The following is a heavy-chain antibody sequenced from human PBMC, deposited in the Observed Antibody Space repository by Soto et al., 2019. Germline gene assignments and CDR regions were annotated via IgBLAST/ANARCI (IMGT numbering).Heavy chain of an antibody. V-gene: IGHV1-2*02. Sequence: EQLVQSGTEVKKPGASVTVSCKSSGYTFTDFYLHWLRQAPGQGLEWVGWINPKTGDTKSSQKFHGRVTMSRHTSVSTASIDLTSLTSDDTAMYYCATGTNGTTGWYHPWGQGTRVTVSS. J-gene: IGHJ5*02. CDR3: ATGTNGTTGWYHP. CDR1: GYTFTDFY. D-gene: IGHD1-7*01. CDR2: INPKTGDT.